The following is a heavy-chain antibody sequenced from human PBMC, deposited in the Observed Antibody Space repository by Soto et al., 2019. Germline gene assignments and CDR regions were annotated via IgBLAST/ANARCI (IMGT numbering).Heavy chain of an antibody. J-gene: IGHJ4*02. CDR2: IYPDDSDS. CDR3: VATYGDYLDY. Sequence: GESLKISCKGSGYKFTTYWIGWVRQMPGKGLEWMAIIYPDDSDSRYSPSFQGQVTISADKSISTAYLQWSSLKASDTAIYYCVATYGDYLDYWGQGTLVTASS. CDR1: GYKFTTYW. D-gene: IGHD4-17*01. V-gene: IGHV5-51*01.